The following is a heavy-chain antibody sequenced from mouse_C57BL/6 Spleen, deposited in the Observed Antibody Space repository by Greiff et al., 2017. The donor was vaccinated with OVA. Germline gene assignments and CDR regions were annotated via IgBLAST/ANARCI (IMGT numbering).Heavy chain of an antibody. J-gene: IGHJ1*03. CDR2: IDPEDGET. Sequence: EVQLQQSGAELVKPGASVKLSCTASGFNIKDYYMHWVKQRTEQGLEWIGRIDPEDGETKYAPKFQGKATITADTSSNTAYLQRSSLTSEDTAVYYCARITTVVAHYWYFDVWGTGTTVTVSS. D-gene: IGHD1-1*01. CDR1: GFNIKDYY. V-gene: IGHV14-2*01. CDR3: ARITTVVAHYWYFDV.